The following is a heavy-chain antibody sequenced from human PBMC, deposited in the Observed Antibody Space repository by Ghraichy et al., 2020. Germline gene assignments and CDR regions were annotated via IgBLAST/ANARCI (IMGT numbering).Heavy chain of an antibody. V-gene: IGHV4-38-2*02. CDR1: GYSITSAFY. D-gene: IGHD3-16*01. CDR2: IGHTGTT. J-gene: IGHJ5*02. Sequence: SETLSIICTVSGYSITSAFYWGWIRQSPGKGMEWIGSIGHTGTTYYNPSLKSRVTMSLDTSKNQFSLNVSSVTAADTAVYYCARDWGAKNWFGPWGQGTLITVSS. CDR3: ARDWGAKNWFGP.